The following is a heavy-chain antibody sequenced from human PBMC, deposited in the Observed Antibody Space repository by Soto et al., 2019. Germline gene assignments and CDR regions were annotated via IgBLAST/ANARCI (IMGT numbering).Heavy chain of an antibody. CDR1: RCHFADYH. CDR2: INPKIGGT. D-gene: IGHD2-8*01. Sequence: SVTLSLAASRCHFADYHRHWARQAPGQGLEWLGRINPKIGGTSTSQDFEGLVTMTSARSLXTVYMELTSLRSDDTAVYFCARGNSTDCSNGVCAFFYNHEMDVGGQGTTVTVSS. J-gene: IGHJ6*02. CDR3: ARGNSTDCSNGVCAFFYNHEMDV. V-gene: IGHV1-2*04.